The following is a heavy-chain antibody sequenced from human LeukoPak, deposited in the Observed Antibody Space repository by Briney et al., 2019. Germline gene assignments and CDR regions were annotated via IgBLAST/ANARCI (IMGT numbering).Heavy chain of an antibody. CDR3: ARAANNSDAFDV. J-gene: IGHJ3*01. V-gene: IGHV3-21*01. Sequence: PGGSLRPSCAASGFTFSSYNTQWVRQPPGKGLEWVSCIHSSTIYKYFADSLKGRFIISRDNTKNSLYLQMNGLRAEDTAVYYCARAANNSDAFDVWGQGTMVTVSS. CDR1: GFTFSSYN. CDR2: IHSSTIYK. D-gene: IGHD1-20*01.